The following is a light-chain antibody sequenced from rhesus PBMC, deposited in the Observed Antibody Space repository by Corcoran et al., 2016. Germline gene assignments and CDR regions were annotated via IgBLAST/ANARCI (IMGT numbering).Light chain of an antibody. CDR3: LQYNSNPYS. CDR2: AAS. V-gene: IGKV1-43*01. J-gene: IGKJ2*01. CDR1: QGISTY. Sequence: DIQMTQSPSSLSASVGDRVTITCRASQGISTYLNWYQQKQEKPPKRLIYAASSLESGVPSRFSGSGSGTDLTLTISSLQPEDFATYYCLQYNSNPYSFGQGTKVEIK.